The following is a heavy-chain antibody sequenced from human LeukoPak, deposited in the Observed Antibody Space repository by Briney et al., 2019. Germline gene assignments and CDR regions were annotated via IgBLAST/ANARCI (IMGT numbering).Heavy chain of an antibody. CDR3: VRDLNRRILTSYYGMDV. D-gene: IGHD3-9*01. CDR2: IIPAFGAA. Sequence: ASVKVSCKASGGSFSSYAISWVRQALGQGLEWMGGIIPAFGAANYAQKFQGRVTITADESTSTAYMEVSSLRSEDTAVYYCVRDLNRRILTSYYGMDVWGQGTTVTVSS. CDR1: GGSFSSYA. V-gene: IGHV1-69*13. J-gene: IGHJ6*02.